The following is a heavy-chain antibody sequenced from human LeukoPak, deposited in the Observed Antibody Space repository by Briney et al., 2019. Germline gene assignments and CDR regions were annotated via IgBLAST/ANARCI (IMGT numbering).Heavy chain of an antibody. CDR3: ATEGRYCFSTACYKYFQH. Sequence: GGSLRLSCAASGFTFSNYWMHWVRQAPGKGLVWVSRIYSDGSSTTYADSVEGRFTISRDNAKNTLYLQMNGLRAEDTAVYYCATEGRYCFSTACYKYFQHWGQGTLVTVSS. J-gene: IGHJ1*01. CDR2: IYSDGSST. D-gene: IGHD2-2*02. CDR1: GFTFSNYW. V-gene: IGHV3-74*01.